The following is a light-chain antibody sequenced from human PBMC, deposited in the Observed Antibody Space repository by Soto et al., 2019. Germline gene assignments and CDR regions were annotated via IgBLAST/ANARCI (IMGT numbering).Light chain of an antibody. J-gene: IGLJ3*02. CDR2: YNN. Sequence: QPVLTQPPSASGTPGQRVTISCSGSSSNIGSHTVNWYQQLPGTAPKLLIYYNNQRPSGVPDRFSGSKSGTSASLAISGLQSEDEADYYCAAWDDSLNGWVFGGGTKVTVL. V-gene: IGLV1-44*01. CDR1: SSNIGSHT. CDR3: AAWDDSLNGWV.